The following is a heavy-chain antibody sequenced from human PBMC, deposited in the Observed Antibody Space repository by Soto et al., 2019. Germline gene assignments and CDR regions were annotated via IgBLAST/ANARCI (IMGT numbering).Heavy chain of an antibody. CDR1: GFSVSTSGVG. V-gene: IGHV2-5*02. CDR2: IYWDGDE. Sequence: QITLKESGPTLVKPTQTLTLTCTFSGFSVSTSGVGVAWIRQPPGKALEWLALIYWDGDERYSPFLQSRVTITKDTSKNQVVLTTTNMDPVDTATYYCAHKGGRGAGMDVWGQGTTVTVSS. D-gene: IGHD2-15*01. J-gene: IGHJ6*02. CDR3: AHKGGRGAGMDV.